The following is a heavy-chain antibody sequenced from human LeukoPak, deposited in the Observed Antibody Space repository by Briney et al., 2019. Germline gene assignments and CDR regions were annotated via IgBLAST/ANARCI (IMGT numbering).Heavy chain of an antibody. CDR1: GGSISSSTYY. J-gene: IGHJ4*02. Sequence: SETQSLTCTVSGGSISSSTYYWGWIRQPPGKGLEWIGSIYYSGTTYYNPSLKSRLTISVDTSNNQFSLKLTSVTAADTAVYYCARPSVGATRGLDFWGRGTLVTVSS. D-gene: IGHD1-26*01. V-gene: IGHV4-39*01. CDR2: IYYSGTT. CDR3: ARPSVGATRGLDF.